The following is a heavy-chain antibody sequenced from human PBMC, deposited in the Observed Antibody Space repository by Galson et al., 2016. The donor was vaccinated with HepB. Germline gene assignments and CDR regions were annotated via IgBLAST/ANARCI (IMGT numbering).Heavy chain of an antibody. CDR3: AKRAYISSGWFDF. V-gene: IGHV3-23*01. J-gene: IGHJ5*01. CDR2: IVGSGGDT. Sequence: SLRLSCAASGFTFSSYAMSWVRQAPGKGLEWVAAIVGSGGDTDYAGSVEGRFTISRDNSKNTLYLQMNSLRAEDTAVYYCAKRAYISSGWFDFWGQGTVVTVSS. D-gene: IGHD6-19*01. CDR1: GFTFSSYA.